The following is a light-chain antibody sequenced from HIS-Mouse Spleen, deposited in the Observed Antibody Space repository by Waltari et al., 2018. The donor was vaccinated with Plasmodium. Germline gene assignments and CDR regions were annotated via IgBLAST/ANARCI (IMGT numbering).Light chain of an antibody. V-gene: IGKV3-15*01. CDR1: QSVSSN. CDR3: QQYNNWSFT. J-gene: IGKJ3*01. Sequence: EIVMTQSPATLSVSPGERATLSCRASQSVSSNLAWYQQKPGQAPRLPIYGASTRATGIPARFSGSGSGTEFPLTISSLQSENFAVYYCQQYNNWSFTFGPGTKVDIK. CDR2: GAS.